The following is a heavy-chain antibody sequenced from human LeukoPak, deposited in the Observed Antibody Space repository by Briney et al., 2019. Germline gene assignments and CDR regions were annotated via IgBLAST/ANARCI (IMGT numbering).Heavy chain of an antibody. D-gene: IGHD6-19*01. Sequence: GGSLRLSCAASGFTFSSYAMSWVRQAPGKGLEWVSAISGSGGSTYYADSVKGRFTISRDNAENTLYLHMNSLRAEDTAVYYCARAEKIAVAGMGYYFDYWGQGTLVTVSS. CDR2: ISGSGGST. J-gene: IGHJ4*02. V-gene: IGHV3-23*01. CDR3: ARAEKIAVAGMGYYFDY. CDR1: GFTFSSYA.